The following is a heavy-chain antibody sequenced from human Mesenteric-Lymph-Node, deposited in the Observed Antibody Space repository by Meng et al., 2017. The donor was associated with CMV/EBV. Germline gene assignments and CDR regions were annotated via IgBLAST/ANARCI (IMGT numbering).Heavy chain of an antibody. CDR1: VGSFSTYY. Sequence: SVGSFSTYYWTWIRQPPGKGLEWIGEINHSGSTTYNPSLKSRVSISLDTSKNQLSLEMRSVTAADTAVYYCASEYGTSSITYGMNVWGQGTRVTVSS. CDR3: ASEYGTSSITYGMNV. D-gene: IGHD6-6*01. CDR2: INHSGST. J-gene: IGHJ6*02. V-gene: IGHV4-34*01.